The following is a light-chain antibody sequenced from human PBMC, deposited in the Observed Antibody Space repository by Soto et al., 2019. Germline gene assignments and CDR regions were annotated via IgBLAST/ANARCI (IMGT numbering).Light chain of an antibody. Sequence: SYELTQPPSVSVSPGQTASITCSGDKLGDKYGCWYQQKPGQSPVLVIYQDNKRPSGIPERFSGSNSGNTATLTICGTQAMDEADYYCQAWDSVTAWVFGGGTKLTVL. CDR2: QDN. J-gene: IGLJ3*02. V-gene: IGLV3-1*01. CDR3: QAWDSVTAWV. CDR1: KLGDKY.